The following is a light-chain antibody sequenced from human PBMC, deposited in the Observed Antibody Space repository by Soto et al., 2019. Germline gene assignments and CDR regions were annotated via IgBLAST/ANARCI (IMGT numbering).Light chain of an antibody. V-gene: IGKV1-12*01. Sequence: DIQMTQSPPSVSVSVGDRVTITCRASQGIDNWLAWYQQKPGKAPKLLMYGSSNFESGVPSRFSGSRSGTDFTPPLSSLQPEDFAPYYCQQAKDFPLTFGGGTKVEIK. CDR2: GSS. CDR1: QGIDNW. CDR3: QQAKDFPLT. J-gene: IGKJ4*01.